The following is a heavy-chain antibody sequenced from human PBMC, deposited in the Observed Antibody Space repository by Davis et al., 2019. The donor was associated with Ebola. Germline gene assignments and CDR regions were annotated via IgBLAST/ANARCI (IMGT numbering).Heavy chain of an antibody. CDR3: AKVRHDYAYFYYGMDV. CDR2: VAHSGSNT. CDR1: GGSISSSSYY. D-gene: IGHD4-17*01. Sequence: ETLSLTCTVSGGSISSSSYYWSWVRQAPGKGLEWVSGVAHSGSNTYYADSVKGRFTVSRDMSKNTLFLRMNSLRVEDTAIYYCAKVRHDYAYFYYGMDVWGKGTMVTVSS. V-gene: IGHV3-23*05. J-gene: IGHJ6*04.